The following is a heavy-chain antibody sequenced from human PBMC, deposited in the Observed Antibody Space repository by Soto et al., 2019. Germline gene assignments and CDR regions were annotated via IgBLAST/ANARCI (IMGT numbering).Heavy chain of an antibody. J-gene: IGHJ6*02. D-gene: IGHD2-2*01. CDR3: ARHAPRGGCISTSCYVGGMDV. Sequence: SETLSLTCTVSGGSICSGGYYWSWIRQHPGKGLEWIGYIYYSGSTYYNPSLKSRVTISVDTSKNQFSLKLSAVTAADTAVYYCARHAPRGGCISTSCYVGGMDVWGQGTTVTVSS. CDR1: GGSICSGGYY. CDR2: IYYSGST. V-gene: IGHV4-31*03.